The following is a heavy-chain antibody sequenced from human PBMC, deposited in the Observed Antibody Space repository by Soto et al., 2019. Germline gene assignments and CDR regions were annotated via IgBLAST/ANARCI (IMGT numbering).Heavy chain of an antibody. CDR1: GFTFSNAW. D-gene: IGHD1-26*01. V-gene: IGHV3-15*07. CDR2: IKSKTDGGTT. J-gene: IGHJ6*02. CDR3: TTHRWDHVDYYYYGMDV. Sequence: PGGSLRLSCAASGFTFSNAWMNWVRQAPGKGLEWVGRIKSKTDGGTTDYAAPVKGRFAISRDDSKNTLYLQMNSLKTEDTAVYYCTTHRWDHVDYYYYGMDVWGQGTTVTVSS.